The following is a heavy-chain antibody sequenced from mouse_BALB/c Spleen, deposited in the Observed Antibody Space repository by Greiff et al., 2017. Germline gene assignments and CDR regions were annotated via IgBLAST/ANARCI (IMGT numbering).Heavy chain of an antibody. D-gene: IGHD2-2*01. CDR3: TRYVYDGAY. V-gene: IGHV1-15*01. J-gene: IGHJ3*01. CDR2: IDPETGGT. Sequence: QVQLKQSGAELVRPGASVTLSCKASGYTFTDYEIHWVKQTPVHGLEWIGAIDPETGGTAYNQKFKGKATLTADKSSSTAYMELRSLTSEDSAVYYCTRYVYDGAYWGQGTLVTVSA. CDR1: GYTFTDYE.